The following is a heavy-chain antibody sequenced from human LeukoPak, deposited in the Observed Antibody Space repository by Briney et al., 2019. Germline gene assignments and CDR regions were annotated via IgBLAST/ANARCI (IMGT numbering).Heavy chain of an antibody. D-gene: IGHD1-26*01. Sequence: GASVKVSCKASGYTFISYYMHWVRQAPGQGLEWMGIINPSGGSTSYAQKFQGRVTMTRDTSTSTVYMELSSLRSEDTAVYYCARDLVEGATGYYYGMDVWGQGTTVTVSS. CDR3: ARDLVEGATGYYYGMDV. V-gene: IGHV1-46*01. CDR2: INPSGGST. CDR1: GYTFISYY. J-gene: IGHJ6*02.